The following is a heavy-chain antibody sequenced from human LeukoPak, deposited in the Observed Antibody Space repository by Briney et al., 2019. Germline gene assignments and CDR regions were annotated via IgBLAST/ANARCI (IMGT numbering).Heavy chain of an antibody. V-gene: IGHV4-59*01. J-gene: IGHJ3*02. CDR3: ARDSPQNCGGDCYAFDI. CDR1: GGSISSYY. Sequence: PSETLSLTCPVSGGSISSYYWSWIRQPPGKGLEWIGYIYYSGSTNYNPSLKSRVTISVDTSKNQFSLKLSSVTAADTAVYYCARDSPQNCGGDCYAFDIWGQGTMVTVSS. CDR2: IYYSGST. D-gene: IGHD2-21*02.